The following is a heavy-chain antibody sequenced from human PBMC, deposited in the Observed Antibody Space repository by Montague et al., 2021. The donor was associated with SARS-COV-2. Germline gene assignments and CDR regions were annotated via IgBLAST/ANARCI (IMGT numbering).Heavy chain of an antibody. CDR2: IYWDGDQ. CDR3: ARRYDFYRAEAFDV. Sequence: PALVKPTQTLTLTCSFSGFSLSTSGVGVGWIRQPPGKALEWLALIYWDGDQRYSPSLKTRVTITKDTSRNRVVLTMTNPDPVDTATYYCARRYDFYRAEAFDVWGQGTMVTVSS. V-gene: IGHV2-5*02. J-gene: IGHJ3*01. D-gene: IGHD3-3*01. CDR1: GFSLSTSGVG.